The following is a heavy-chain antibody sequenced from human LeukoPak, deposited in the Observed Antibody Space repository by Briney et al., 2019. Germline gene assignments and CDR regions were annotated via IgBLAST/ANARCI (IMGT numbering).Heavy chain of an antibody. D-gene: IGHD6-19*01. CDR3: AKEKGFSRGGEHFDY. Sequence: GGSLRLSCAASGFTFSSYAMSWVRQAQGKGLEWVSAITSSGSSTYYADSVKGRFTISRDNYKNTLYLQMNSLRAEDTAVYYCAKEKGFSRGGEHFDYWGQGTLVTVSS. J-gene: IGHJ4*02. CDR1: GFTFSSYA. CDR2: ITSSGSST. V-gene: IGHV3-23*01.